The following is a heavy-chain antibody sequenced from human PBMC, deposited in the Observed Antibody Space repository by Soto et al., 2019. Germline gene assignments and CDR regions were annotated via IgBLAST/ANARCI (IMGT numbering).Heavy chain of an antibody. CDR2: ISGSGGST. V-gene: IGHV3-23*01. J-gene: IGHJ4*02. CDR3: AKDRVVVGAATPDY. D-gene: IGHD2-15*01. CDR1: GFTFSSYA. Sequence: GGSLRLSCAASGFTFSSYAMSWVRQAPGKGLEWVSAISGSGGSTYYADSVKGRFTISRDNSKNTLYLQMNSLRAEDTAVYDCAKDRVVVGAATPDYWGQGTLVTVSS.